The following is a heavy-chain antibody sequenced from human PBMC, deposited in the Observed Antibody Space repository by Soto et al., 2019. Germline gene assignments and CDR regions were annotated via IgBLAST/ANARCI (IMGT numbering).Heavy chain of an antibody. J-gene: IGHJ6*02. CDR2: IYYSGST. V-gene: IGHV4-59*01. D-gene: IGHD3-10*01. Sequence: QVQLQESGPGLVKPSETLSLTCTVTGGSINSDYWSWIRQPPGKGLEWIGYIYYSGSTSYNPSLMSRVTISVDTSMNQFSMKLSSVTAADTAVYYCARWLARGYYYGMDVWGQGTTVTVSS. CDR3: ARWLARGYYYGMDV. CDR1: GGSINSDY.